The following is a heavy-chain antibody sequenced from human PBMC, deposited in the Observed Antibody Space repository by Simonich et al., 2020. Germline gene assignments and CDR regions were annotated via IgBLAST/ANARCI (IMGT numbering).Heavy chain of an antibody. CDR1: GFTFSSYW. Sequence: EVQLVESGGGLVQPGGSLRLSCAASGFTFSSYWMSWVRQTPGKGLEWGAKIKQEGSEKDYGDSGKGRFTISRDNAKNSMYLQMNSLRAEDTAVYYCARDREVYGSGSYYNYWGQGTLVTVSS. CDR2: IKQEGSEK. CDR3: ARDREVYGSGSYYNY. J-gene: IGHJ4*02. V-gene: IGHV3-7*01. D-gene: IGHD3-10*01.